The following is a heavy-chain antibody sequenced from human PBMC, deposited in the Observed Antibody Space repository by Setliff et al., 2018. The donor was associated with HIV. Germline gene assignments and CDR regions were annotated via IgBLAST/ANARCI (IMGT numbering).Heavy chain of an antibody. CDR1: GGSISSGAYH. D-gene: IGHD3-10*01. V-gene: IGHV4-31*01. Sequence: PSETLSLTCTVSGGSISSGAYHWSWIRQHPGKGLEWIGYIYYSGSTYYNPSLKSLVTISVDTSKTQFSLKLSSVTAADTAVYYCASGGRGSDYGSGNYYQDYYYYMDVWGKGTTVTVSS. J-gene: IGHJ6*03. CDR2: IYYSGST. CDR3: ASGGRGSDYGSGNYYQDYYYYMDV.